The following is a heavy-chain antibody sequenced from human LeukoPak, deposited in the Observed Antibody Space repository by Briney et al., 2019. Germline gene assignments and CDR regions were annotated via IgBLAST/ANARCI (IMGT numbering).Heavy chain of an antibody. CDR3: ASAPCNTDGDYQDYFDY. Sequence: PGGSLRLSCAASGFTFSNYGMHWVRQAPGKGLEWVALISYDGSNKYYADSVKGRFTISRDNSKNTLYLQMNSLRAEDTAVYYCASAPCNTDGDYQDYFDYWGQGTLVTVSS. J-gene: IGHJ4*02. CDR2: ISYDGSNK. D-gene: IGHD4-17*01. V-gene: IGHV3-30*03. CDR1: GFTFSNYG.